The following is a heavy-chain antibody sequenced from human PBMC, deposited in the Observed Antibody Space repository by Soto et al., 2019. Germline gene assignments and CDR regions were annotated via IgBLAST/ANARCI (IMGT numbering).Heavy chain of an antibody. CDR3: ARAYCSGGSCFWSRPLKIIVVVTAFDDAFNI. CDR1: GFTFSSYA. Sequence: GGSLRLSCAASGFTFSSYAMHWVRQAPGKGLEWVAVISYDGSNKYYADSVKGRFTISRDNSKNTLYLQMNSLRAEDTAVYYCARAYCSGGSCFWSRPLKIIVVVTAFDDAFNIGGQGKMVTVSS. CDR2: ISYDGSNK. J-gene: IGHJ3*02. V-gene: IGHV3-30-3*01. D-gene: IGHD2-15*01.